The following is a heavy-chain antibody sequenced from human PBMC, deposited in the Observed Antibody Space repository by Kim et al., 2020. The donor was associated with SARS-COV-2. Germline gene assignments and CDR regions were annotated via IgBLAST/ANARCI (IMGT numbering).Heavy chain of an antibody. V-gene: IGHV3-11*06. D-gene: IGHD5-18*01. J-gene: IGHJ4*02. CDR1: GFTFSDYY. CDR3: ARFVADTAMGYYFDY. Sequence: GGSLRLSCAASGFTFSDYYMSWIRQAPGKGLEWVAYISSSSSYTNYADSVKGRFTISRDNAKNSLYLQMNSLRAEDTAVYYCARFVADTAMGYYFDYWGQGTLVTVSS. CDR2: ISSSSSYT.